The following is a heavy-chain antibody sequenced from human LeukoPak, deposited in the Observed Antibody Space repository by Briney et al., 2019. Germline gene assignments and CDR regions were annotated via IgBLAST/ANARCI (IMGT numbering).Heavy chain of an antibody. J-gene: IGHJ5*02. CDR1: GGSISSGGYS. Sequence: PSETLSLTCVVSGGSISSGGYSWSWIRQPPGKGLEWIGYIYHSGSTYYNPSLKSRVTISVDRSKNQFSLKLSSVTAADTAVYYCARGGRWFDPWGQGTLVTVSS. CDR2: IYHSGST. V-gene: IGHV4-30-2*01. CDR3: ARGGRWFDP.